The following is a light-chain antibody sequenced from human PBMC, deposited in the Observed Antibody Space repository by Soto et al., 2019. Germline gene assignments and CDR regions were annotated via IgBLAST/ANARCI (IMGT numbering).Light chain of an antibody. J-gene: IGKJ5*01. CDR1: QSISTY. CDR2: TAS. CDR3: QQSYSTLIT. V-gene: IGKV1-39*01. Sequence: DIQMTQYPSSLSASVGDRVTLTCLASQSISTYLNWYQQKPGKAPDLLIYTASNLESGVPSRFSGSGSGTDFTLTISSLQPEDFATYYCQQSYSTLITFGQGTLLEV.